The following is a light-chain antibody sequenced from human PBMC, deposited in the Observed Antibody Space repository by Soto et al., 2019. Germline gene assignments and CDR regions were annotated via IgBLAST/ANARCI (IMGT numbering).Light chain of an antibody. J-gene: IGLJ1*01. V-gene: IGLV2-8*01. CDR1: SSDVGGYNY. CDR2: EVR. CDR3: RSYSRSDKYV. Sequence: QSALTQPRSASGSPGQAVTISCTGTSSDVGGYNYVSWYQQHPGKAPKLIIYEVRERPSGVPGRFSGSKSGSTASLTVSGLQAEDEADYYCRSYSRSDKYVFGTGTKLTV.